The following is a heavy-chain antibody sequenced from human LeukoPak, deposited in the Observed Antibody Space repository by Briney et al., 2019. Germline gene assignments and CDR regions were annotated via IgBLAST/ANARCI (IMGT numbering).Heavy chain of an antibody. J-gene: IGHJ4*02. CDR2: TKHSEST. CDR3: ARVIGSDTTDYYLGY. CDR1: GGSFSDYY. D-gene: IGHD1-14*01. Sequence: PSETLSLTCAVYGGSFSDYYWSWIRQSPGEGMEWIGEIKSTGTPNWIGETKHSESTNYNPSLKSRVTISADTSKNQFSLKLTSVTAADTAVYYCARVIGSDTTDYYLGYWGQGTLVTVYS. V-gene: IGHV4-34*01.